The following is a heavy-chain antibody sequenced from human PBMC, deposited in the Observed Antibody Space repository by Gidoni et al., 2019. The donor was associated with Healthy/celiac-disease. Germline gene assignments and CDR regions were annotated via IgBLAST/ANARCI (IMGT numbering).Heavy chain of an antibody. CDR1: GFAFSNAR. CDR3: TTDQLVGSGSYYAFDY. V-gene: IGHV3-15*01. Sequence: EVQLVVSVGGVVKPGASPRISFAAPGFAFSNARRGWVRQATGKGLEWVGRIKSKPDGGTKDYAAPVKGRFTISRDDSKNTLYLQMNSMKTEDTAVYYCTTDQLVGSGSYYAFDYWGQGTLVTVSS. J-gene: IGHJ4*02. CDR2: IKSKPDGGTK. D-gene: IGHD1-26*01.